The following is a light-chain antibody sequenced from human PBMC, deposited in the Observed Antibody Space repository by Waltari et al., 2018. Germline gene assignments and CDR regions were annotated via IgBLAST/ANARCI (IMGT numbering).Light chain of an antibody. V-gene: IGKV4-1*01. J-gene: IGKJ1*01. Sequence: DIVMTQSPDSLAVSLGERATINCKSSQSVLHSSNNKNYLAWYQQKPGQPPKLVIYWACTRESGVPDRFSGSGSGTDFTLTISSLQAEDVAVYYCQQYYSTCQFGQGTKVEIK. CDR2: WAC. CDR3: QQYYSTCQ. CDR1: QSVLHSSNNKNY.